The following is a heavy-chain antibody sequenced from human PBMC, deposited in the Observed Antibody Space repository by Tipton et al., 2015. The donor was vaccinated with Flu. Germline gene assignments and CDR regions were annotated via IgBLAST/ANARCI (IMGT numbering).Heavy chain of an antibody. CDR3: ARAKNAVIPFDV. D-gene: IGHD3-9*01. CDR2: FNPNTGGT. Sequence: QVQLVQSGAEVKKPGASVRVSCKASAFSFTDYYVHWVRQAPGQGPEWMGRFNPNTGGTTYAQKFQGRVTMTSDTPITTAYMDLSGLTSDDTAVYYCARAKNAVIPFDVWGQGALVTVSS. V-gene: IGHV1-2*06. J-gene: IGHJ4*02. CDR1: AFSFTDYY.